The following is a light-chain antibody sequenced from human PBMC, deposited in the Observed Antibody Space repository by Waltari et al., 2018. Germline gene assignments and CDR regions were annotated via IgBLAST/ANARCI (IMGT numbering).Light chain of an antibody. CDR2: EVN. Sequence: QTALTQPPSVSGSPGQSVTISCTGTSSDIGGYNYVSWYQQHPGPAPKLMIYEVNNRPSGVPDRFSGSKSGNTASLTISGLQTEDEADYYCSSYTDTSTYIFGGGTRLTVL. V-gene: IGLV2-14*01. CDR1: SSDIGGYNY. CDR3: SSYTDTSTYI. J-gene: IGLJ2*01.